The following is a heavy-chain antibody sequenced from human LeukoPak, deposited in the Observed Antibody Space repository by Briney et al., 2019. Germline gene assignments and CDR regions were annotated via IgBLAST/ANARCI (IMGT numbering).Heavy chain of an antibody. J-gene: IGHJ4*02. V-gene: IGHV4-30-4*01. CDR1: GDSINSGDSY. D-gene: IGHD3-10*01. CDR2: ISYSGSP. CDR3: ARVPYGSGTYYFDY. Sequence: SQTLSLTCSVSGDSINSGDSYWSWIRQPPGKSREWIDYISYSGSPYYIPSFRGRVAISGDTSENQFFLRLGSLTAADTVVYYCARVPYGSGTYYFDYWGQGVLVTVSS.